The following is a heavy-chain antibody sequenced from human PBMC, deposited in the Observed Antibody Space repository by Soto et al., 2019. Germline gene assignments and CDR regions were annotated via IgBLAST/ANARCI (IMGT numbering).Heavy chain of an antibody. CDR2: IYHSGST. Sequence: SETLSLSCAVSGGSISRSNWWSWVRQPPGKGLEWIGEIYHSGSTNYNPSLKSRVTISVDKSKNQFSLKLSSVTAADTAVFYCARESYDSSGYIPYWGQGTLVTVS. J-gene: IGHJ4*02. V-gene: IGHV4-4*02. CDR1: GGSISRSNW. D-gene: IGHD3-22*01. CDR3: ARESYDSSGYIPY.